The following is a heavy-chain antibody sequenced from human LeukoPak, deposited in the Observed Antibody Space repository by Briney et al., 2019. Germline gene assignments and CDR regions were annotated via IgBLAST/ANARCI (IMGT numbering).Heavy chain of an antibody. V-gene: IGHV3-33*01. Sequence: GGSLRLSCAASGFTFNNYGMHWVRQAPGKGLEWVAVIWYDGSNKYYADSVKGRFTISRDNSKNTLYLQMNSLRAEDTAVYYGVVITNIVDYWGQGTLVTVSS. CDR3: VVITNIVDY. CDR1: GFTFNNYG. CDR2: IWYDGSNK. D-gene: IGHD3-22*01. J-gene: IGHJ4*02.